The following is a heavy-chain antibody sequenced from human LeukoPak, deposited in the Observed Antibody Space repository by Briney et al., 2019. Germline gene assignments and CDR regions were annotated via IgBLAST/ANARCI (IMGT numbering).Heavy chain of an antibody. V-gene: IGHV1-18*04. J-gene: IGHJ5*02. Sequence: GASVKVSCKASGYTFTGYYMHWVRQAPGQGLEWMGWISTYNGNTKYAQKLQGRVTMTTDTSTSTVYMELRSLRSDDTAVYYCARDYYDGSGSYYRGFERNDPWGQETLVTVSS. CDR1: GYTFTGYY. CDR3: ARDYYDGSGSYYRGFERNDP. D-gene: IGHD3-10*01. CDR2: ISTYNGNT.